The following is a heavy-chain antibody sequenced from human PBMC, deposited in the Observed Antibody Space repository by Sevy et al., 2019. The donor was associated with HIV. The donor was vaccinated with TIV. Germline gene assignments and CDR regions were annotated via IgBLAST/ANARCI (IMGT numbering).Heavy chain of an antibody. D-gene: IGHD3-10*01. CDR2: ISSSGSTI. Sequence: GGSLRLSCAASGFTFSDYYMSWIRQAPGKGLEWVSYISSSGSTIYYADSVKGRFTISRDNAKNSLYLQMNSLRAEDTAVYYCARDRPSWFGELLGWYSSGWYYYYGMDVWGQWTTVTVSS. V-gene: IGHV3-11*01. CDR1: GFTFSDYY. CDR3: ARDRPSWFGELLGWYSSGWYYYYGMDV. J-gene: IGHJ6*02.